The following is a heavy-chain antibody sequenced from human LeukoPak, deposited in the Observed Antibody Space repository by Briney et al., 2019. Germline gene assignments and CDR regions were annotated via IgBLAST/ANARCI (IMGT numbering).Heavy chain of an antibody. CDR2: IKQDGSEK. CDR1: GFTLSSYW. J-gene: IGHJ6*03. Sequence: GGSLRLSCAASGFTLSSYWMNWVRQAPGKWLEWVANIKQDGSEKYYVDSVKGRFTISRDNGKNSLYLQMNSLRAEDTAVYYXXXXXKGXXRRIGGTSTFEYSYYMDVWGKGTTVTISS. CDR3: XXXXKGXXRRIGGTSTFEYSYYMDV. V-gene: IGHV3-7*01. D-gene: IGHD1-26*01.